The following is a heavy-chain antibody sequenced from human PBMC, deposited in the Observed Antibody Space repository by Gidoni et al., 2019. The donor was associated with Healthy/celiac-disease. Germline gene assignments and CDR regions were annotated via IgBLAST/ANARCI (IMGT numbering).Heavy chain of an antibody. J-gene: IGHJ6*03. D-gene: IGHD6-6*01. CDR1: GYTFTSYA. Sequence: QVQLVQSGSELKKPGASVKVSCKASGYTFTSYAMNCVRQAPGQVLEWMAWINTNPGNPTYAQGFTGRFVFSLDTSVSTAYLQISSLKAEDTAVYYCARKEAARAEGRYYYYMDVWGKGTTVTVSS. CDR2: INTNPGNP. V-gene: IGHV7-4-1*02. CDR3: ARKEAARAEGRYYYYMDV.